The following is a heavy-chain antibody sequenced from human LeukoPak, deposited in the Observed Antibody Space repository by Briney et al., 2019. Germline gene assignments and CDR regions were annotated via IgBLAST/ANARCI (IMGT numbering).Heavy chain of an antibody. D-gene: IGHD6-19*01. J-gene: IGHJ4*02. CDR1: GFTFSSYG. CDR3: ASSGGKYSSGCYDY. CDR2: IWYDGSNK. V-gene: IGHV3-33*08. Sequence: PGGSLRLSCAASGFTFSSYGMHWVRQAPGKGLEWVAVIWYDGSNKYYADSVKGRFTISRDNSKNTLYLQMNSLRAEDTAVYYCASSGGKYSSGCYDYWGQGTLVTVSS.